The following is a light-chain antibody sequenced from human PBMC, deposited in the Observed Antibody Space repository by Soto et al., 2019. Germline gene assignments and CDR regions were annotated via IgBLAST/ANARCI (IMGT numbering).Light chain of an antibody. V-gene: IGKV1-39*01. CDR3: QQSHNIPST. J-gene: IGKJ4*02. Sequence: DIQMTQSPSSLSASVGDRVTITCRASQSISTYLNWYQQKSGKAPKLLIFAASTLESGVPSRFSGGGSGTDFTLTINSLQTEDSAIYYCQQSHNIPSTFGRGPRWIS. CDR2: AAS. CDR1: QSISTY.